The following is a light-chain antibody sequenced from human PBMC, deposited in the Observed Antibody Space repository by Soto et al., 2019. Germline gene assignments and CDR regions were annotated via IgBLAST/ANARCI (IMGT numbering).Light chain of an antibody. J-gene: IGLJ1*01. CDR2: DVS. Sequence: QSALTQPASVSGSPGQSITISCTGTSSDVGGYNYVSWYQQHPGKAPKLMIYDVSNRPSGVSNRFSGFNSGNTASLTISGLQAEDEADYYCSSYTSSSTYVFGTGTKLTVL. V-gene: IGLV2-14*01. CDR3: SSYTSSSTYV. CDR1: SSDVGGYNY.